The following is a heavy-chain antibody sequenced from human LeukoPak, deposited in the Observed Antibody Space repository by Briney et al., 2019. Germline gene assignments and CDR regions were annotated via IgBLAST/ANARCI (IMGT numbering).Heavy chain of an antibody. V-gene: IGHV3-23*01. CDR2: ISASGGST. J-gene: IGHJ4*02. CDR3: AKSKGDFGYNWNDELQFDY. D-gene: IGHD1-1*01. CDR1: GVTFSSYG. Sequence: PGGSLRLSCAASGVTFSSYGMSWVRQAPGKGLEWVSSISASGGSTYYADSVKGRFTISRDNSKNTLYLQMNSLRAEDTAVYYCAKSKGDFGYNWNDELQFDYWGQGTLVTVSS.